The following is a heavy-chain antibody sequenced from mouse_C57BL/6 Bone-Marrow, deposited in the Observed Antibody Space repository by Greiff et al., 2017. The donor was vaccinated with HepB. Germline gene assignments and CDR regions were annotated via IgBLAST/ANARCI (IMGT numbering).Heavy chain of an antibody. V-gene: IGHV5-6*01. CDR1: GFTFSSYG. Sequence: EVHLVESGGDLVKPGGSLKLSCAASGFTFSSYGMSWVRQTPDKRLEWVATISSGGSYTYYPDSVKGRFTISRDNAKNTLYLQMSSLKSEDTAMYYCARPAMVTRAMDYWAQGTSVTVSS. CDR2: ISSGGSYT. J-gene: IGHJ4*01. CDR3: ARPAMVTRAMDY. D-gene: IGHD2-1*01.